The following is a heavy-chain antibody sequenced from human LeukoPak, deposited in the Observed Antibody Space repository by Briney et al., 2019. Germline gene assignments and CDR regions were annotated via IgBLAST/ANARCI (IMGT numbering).Heavy chain of an antibody. V-gene: IGHV3-74*01. D-gene: IGHD3-9*01. J-gene: IGHJ6*02. CDR3: TRDFMDYDVSTGLHHYYMDV. Sequence: PGGSLRLSCAASGFTFSSYWMHWVRQDPRKGLVWVSRINGDGRNINYADSVRGRFTISRDNAKNTLFLQMNTLRVEDTAVYYCTRDFMDYDVSTGLHHYYMDVWGQGTTVTVSS. CDR1: GFTFSSYW. CDR2: INGDGRNI.